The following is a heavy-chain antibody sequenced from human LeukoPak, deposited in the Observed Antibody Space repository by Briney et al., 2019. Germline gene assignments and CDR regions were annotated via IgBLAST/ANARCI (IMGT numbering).Heavy chain of an antibody. J-gene: IGHJ4*02. CDR1: GYTFTSYY. CDR3: ARGIAVAGGDY. V-gene: IGHV1-46*01. Sequence: APVKVSCKASGYTFTSYYMHWVRQAPGQGLEWMGIINPSGGSTSYAQKFQGRVTMTRDMSTGTVYMELSSLRSEDTAVYYCARGIAVAGGDYWGQGTLVTVSS. D-gene: IGHD6-19*01. CDR2: INPSGGST.